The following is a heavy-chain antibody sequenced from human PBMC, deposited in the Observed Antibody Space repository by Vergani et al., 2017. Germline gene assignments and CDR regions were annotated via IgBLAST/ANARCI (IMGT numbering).Heavy chain of an antibody. Sequence: EVQLEESGGGLVLPGRSLRLSCVASGFTSAGYAMHWVRQAPGKGLEWVSGISWNSNSIGYADSVKGRFTISRDNAKNSLYLQMHSLRAEDTALYYSAKDLGTSSGGGWFDPWGQGTLVTVSS. J-gene: IGHJ5*02. CDR1: GFTSAGYA. CDR2: ISWNSNSI. CDR3: AKDLGTSSGGGWFDP. D-gene: IGHD6-6*01. V-gene: IGHV3-9*02.